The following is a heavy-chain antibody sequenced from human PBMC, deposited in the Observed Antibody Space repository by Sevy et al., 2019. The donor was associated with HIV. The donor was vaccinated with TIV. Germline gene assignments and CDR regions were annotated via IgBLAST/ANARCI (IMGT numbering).Heavy chain of an antibody. CDR3: ARVNRYYDFWSGYYTWYFDY. CDR1: GYSISSGYY. Sequence: SETLSLTCTVSGYSISSGYYWGWIRQPPGKGLEWIGSIYHSGSTYYNPSLKSRVTISVDTSKNQFSLKLSSVTAADTAVYYRARVNRYYDFWSGYYTWYFDYWGQGTLVTVSS. D-gene: IGHD3-3*01. V-gene: IGHV4-38-2*02. CDR2: IYHSGST. J-gene: IGHJ4*02.